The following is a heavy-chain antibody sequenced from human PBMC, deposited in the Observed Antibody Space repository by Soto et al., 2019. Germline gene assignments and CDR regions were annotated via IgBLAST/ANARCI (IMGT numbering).Heavy chain of an antibody. J-gene: IGHJ4*02. CDR2: MNPNNGNA. V-gene: IGHV1-8*01. Sequence: QVQLVQSGAEVKKPGASVKVSCKASGYTFITYDINWVRQAAGQGLEWMGWMNPNNGNAGYAQKFQGRVTMTRNTSISAAYMELSSLRFDDTAVYFCARRKKRSGPNYFDSWGQGSLVTVSS. CDR1: GYTFITYD. D-gene: IGHD6-25*01. CDR3: ARRKKRSGPNYFDS.